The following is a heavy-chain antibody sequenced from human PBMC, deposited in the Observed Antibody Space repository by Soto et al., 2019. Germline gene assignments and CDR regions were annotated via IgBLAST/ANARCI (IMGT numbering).Heavy chain of an antibody. CDR1: VFSLSTPGMR. D-gene: IGHD2-21*01. J-gene: IGHJ4*02. V-gene: IGHV2-70*04. CDR3: ARVWIADSFDY. CDR2: IDWDADT. Sequence: SGPTRVNPTQALARTCTFAVFSLSTPGMRVSWIRQPPGKALGWLARIDWDADTFYSPSPKTRLTISKDTSKNKVVLTMTNMYPTDTAIYYCARVWIADSFDYCGQGALVTVSS.